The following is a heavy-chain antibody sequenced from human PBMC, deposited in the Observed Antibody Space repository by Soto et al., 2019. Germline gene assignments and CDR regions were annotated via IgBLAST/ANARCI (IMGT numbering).Heavy chain of an antibody. CDR2: IYHSGST. J-gene: IGHJ4*02. CDR1: GGSISSGGYS. Sequence: QLQLQESGSGLVKPSQTLSLTCAVSGGSISSGGYSWSWIRQPPGKGLEWIGYIYHSGSTYYNPSLKSRVTISVDRSKNQFTLKLSSVTAADTAVYYCASLRSGWGIDYWGQGTLVTVSS. V-gene: IGHV4-30-2*01. D-gene: IGHD6-19*01. CDR3: ASLRSGWGIDY.